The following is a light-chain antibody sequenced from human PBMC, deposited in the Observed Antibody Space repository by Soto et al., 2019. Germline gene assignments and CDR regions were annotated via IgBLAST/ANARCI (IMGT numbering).Light chain of an antibody. J-gene: IGKJ4*01. Sequence: DIQLTQSSSFLSASVGDRVTITCRASQGIGTYVAWYQQKPGKAPNLLIYAASTLQSGVPSRFSGSGSGTEFTLTISSLQPEDFATYSCQQLNSHPLTFGGGTKVEIK. CDR3: QQLNSHPLT. CDR1: QGIGTY. V-gene: IGKV1-9*01. CDR2: AAS.